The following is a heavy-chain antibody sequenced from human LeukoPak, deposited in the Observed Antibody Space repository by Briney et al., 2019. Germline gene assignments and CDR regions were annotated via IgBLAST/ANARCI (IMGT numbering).Heavy chain of an antibody. CDR2: IIPIFGTA. D-gene: IGHD5-12*01. CDR1: GGTFSSYA. CDR3: ARVRTELSGYGPLGFDY. V-gene: IGHV1-69*13. J-gene: IGHJ4*02. Sequence: GASVKVSCKASGGTFSSYAISWVRQAPGQGLEWMGGIIPIFGTANYAQRFQGRVTITADESTSTAYMELSSLRSEDTAVYYCARVRTELSGYGPLGFDYWGQGTLVTVSS.